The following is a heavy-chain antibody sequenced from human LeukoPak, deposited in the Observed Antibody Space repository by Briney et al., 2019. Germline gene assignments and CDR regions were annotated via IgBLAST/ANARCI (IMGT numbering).Heavy chain of an antibody. CDR3: ARSSGYYSSLFYMHV. V-gene: IGHV1-2*02. Sequence: ASVKVSCKASGYTFTGYYMHWVRQAPGQGLERMGWINPNSGGTNYAQKFQGRVTMTSDMSTSTVYMELSSLRSEDTAVYYCARSSGYYSSLFYMHVWGKGTTVTVSS. CDR2: INPNSGGT. CDR1: GYTFTGYY. J-gene: IGHJ6*03. D-gene: IGHD3-22*01.